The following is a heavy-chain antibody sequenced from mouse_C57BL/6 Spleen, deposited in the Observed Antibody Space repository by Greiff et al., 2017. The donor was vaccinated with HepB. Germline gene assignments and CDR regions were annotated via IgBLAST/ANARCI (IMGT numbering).Heavy chain of an antibody. V-gene: IGHV1-82*01. CDR2: IYPGDGDT. CDR3: ARTPFYYGSSYEGWYFDV. J-gene: IGHJ1*03. D-gene: IGHD1-1*01. Sequence: VQLQQSGPELVKPGASVKISCKASGYAFSSSWMNWVKQRPGKGLEWIGRIYPGDGDTNYNGKFKGKATLTADKSSSTAYMQLSSLTSEDSAVCFCARTPFYYGSSYEGWYFDVWGTGTTVTVSS. CDR1: GYAFSSSW.